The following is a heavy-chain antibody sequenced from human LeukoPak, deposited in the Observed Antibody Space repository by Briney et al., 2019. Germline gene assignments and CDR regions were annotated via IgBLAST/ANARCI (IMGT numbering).Heavy chain of an antibody. CDR1: GGSITSYY. CDR2: IYYSGST. V-gene: IGHV4-59*12. J-gene: IGHJ5*02. D-gene: IGHD3-9*01. CDR3: ARGKEDYDILPGYYKGDWLDP. Sequence: SETLSLTCTVSGGSITSYYWSWIRQPPGNGLEWIGYIYYSGSTIYNPSLKSRVTISVDTAKREFSLKLSSVTAADTAVYFCARGKEDYDILPGYYKGDWLDPWGQGTLVTVSS.